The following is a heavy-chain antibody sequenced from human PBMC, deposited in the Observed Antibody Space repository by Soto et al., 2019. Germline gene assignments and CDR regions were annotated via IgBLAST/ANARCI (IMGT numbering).Heavy chain of an antibody. CDR1: GGSISSYY. J-gene: IGHJ5*02. V-gene: IGHV4-59*08. Sequence: QVQLQESGPGLVKPSETLSLTCTVSGGSISSYYWSWIRQPPGKGLEWIGYIYYSGSTNYNPSLKSRVTISVDTSKNQFSLKLSSVTAADTAVYYCARHGGFSSSWYFEGSGDNWFDPWGQGTLVTVSS. CDR2: IYYSGST. CDR3: ARHGGFSSSWYFEGSGDNWFDP. D-gene: IGHD6-13*01.